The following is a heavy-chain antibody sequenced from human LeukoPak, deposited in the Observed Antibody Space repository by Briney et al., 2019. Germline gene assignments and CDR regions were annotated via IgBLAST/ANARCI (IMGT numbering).Heavy chain of an antibody. CDR2: ISSSSSYI. D-gene: IGHD2-15*01. V-gene: IGHV3-21*01. CDR3: ARVYCSGGSCHDAFDI. Sequence: GGSLRLSCAASGFTFSSYSMDWVRQAPGKGLEWVSSISSSSSYIYYADPVKGRFTISRDNAKNSLYLQMNSLRAEDTAVYYCARVYCSGGSCHDAFDIWGQGTMVTVSS. J-gene: IGHJ3*02. CDR1: GFTFSSYS.